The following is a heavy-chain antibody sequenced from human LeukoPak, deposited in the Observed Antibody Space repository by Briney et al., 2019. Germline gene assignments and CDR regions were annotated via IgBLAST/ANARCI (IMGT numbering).Heavy chain of an antibody. J-gene: IGHJ4*02. CDR1: GFTFGSYW. CDR3: ARVGFWSGYYVY. V-gene: IGHV3-7*01. D-gene: IGHD3-3*01. CDR2: IKQDGSEK. Sequence: GGSLRLSCAASGFTFGSYWMSWVRQAPGKGLEWVANIKQDGSEKYYVDSVKGRFTISRDNAKNSLYLQMNSLRAEDTAVYYCARVGFWSGYYVYWGQGTLVTVSS.